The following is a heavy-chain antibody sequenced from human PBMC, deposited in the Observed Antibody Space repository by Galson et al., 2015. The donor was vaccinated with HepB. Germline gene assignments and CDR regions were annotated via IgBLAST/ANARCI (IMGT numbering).Heavy chain of an antibody. D-gene: IGHD2-2*01. Sequence: SLRLSCAAXXFTXXXYSMNWVXXXPGKGLEWVSSISSSSSYIYYADSVKGRFTISRDNAKNSLYLQMNSLRAEDTAVYYCARDSKVTDIVVVPAAFFFDVWGXXTTVTXXS. V-gene: IGHV3-21*01. CDR3: ARDSKVTDIVVVPAAFFFDV. CDR1: XFTXXXYS. J-gene: IGHJ6*04. CDR2: ISSSSSYI.